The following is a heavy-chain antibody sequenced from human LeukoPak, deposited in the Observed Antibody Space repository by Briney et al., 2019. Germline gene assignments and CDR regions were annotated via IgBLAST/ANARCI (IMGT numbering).Heavy chain of an antibody. CDR2: IYYSGTT. CDR1: GGSISSVNYY. V-gene: IGHV4-39*07. CDR3: ARAYYYDSSGYYLPPLAYYFDY. J-gene: IGHJ4*02. D-gene: IGHD3-22*01. Sequence: SETLSLTCTVSGGSISSVNYYWGWIRQPPGKGLEWIGSIYYSGTTYYNPSLKSRVTISVDTSKNQFSLKLSSVTAADTAVYYCARAYYYDSSGYYLPPLAYYFDYWGQGTLVTVSS.